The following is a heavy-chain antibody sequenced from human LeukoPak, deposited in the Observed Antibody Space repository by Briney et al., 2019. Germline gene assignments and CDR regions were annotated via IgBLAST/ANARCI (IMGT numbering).Heavy chain of an antibody. Sequence: SETLSLTCTVSGYSISSGYYWGWIRQPPGKGLEWIGCIYHSGGTYYNPSLKSRVTISVDTSKNQFSLKLSSVTAADTAVYYCASSTSHGFDYWGQGTLVTVSS. CDR3: ASSTSHGFDY. J-gene: IGHJ4*02. CDR2: IYHSGGT. D-gene: IGHD2-2*01. V-gene: IGHV4-38-2*02. CDR1: GYSISSGYY.